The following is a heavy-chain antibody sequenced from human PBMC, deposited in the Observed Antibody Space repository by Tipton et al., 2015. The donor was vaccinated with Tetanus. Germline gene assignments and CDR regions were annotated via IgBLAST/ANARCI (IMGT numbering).Heavy chain of an antibody. V-gene: IGHV3-23*01. CDR1: GFTFSSYA. CDR2: ISGSGGST. Sequence: SLRLSCAASGFTFSSYAMSWVRQAPGKGLEWVSAISGSGGSTYYADSVKGRFTISRDNSKNTLYLQMNSLRAEDTAVYYCAREVTSFEGPIDYWGQGTLVTVSS. J-gene: IGHJ4*02. D-gene: IGHD3-16*01. CDR3: AREVTSFEGPIDY.